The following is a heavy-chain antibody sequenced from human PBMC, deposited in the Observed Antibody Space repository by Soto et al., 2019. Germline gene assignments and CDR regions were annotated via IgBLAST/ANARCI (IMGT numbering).Heavy chain of an antibody. V-gene: IGHV6-1*01. CDR3: ARRGQYSGSFGDYYFDY. J-gene: IGHJ4*02. CDR2: TYYRSKWYN. Sequence: SQPLSLTCALSGDIVPSNSAAWNLIRQSPSRCLEWLGRTYYRSKWYNDYAVSVKSRITINPDTSKNQFSLQLNSVTPEDTAVYYCARRGQYSGSFGDYYFDYWGQGTLVTVSS. D-gene: IGHD1-26*01. CDR1: GDIVPSNSAA.